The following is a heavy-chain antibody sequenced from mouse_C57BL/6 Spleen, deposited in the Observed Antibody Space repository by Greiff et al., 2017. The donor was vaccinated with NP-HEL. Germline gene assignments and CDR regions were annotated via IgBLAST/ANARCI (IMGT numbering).Heavy chain of an antibody. CDR1: GFNIKDYY. J-gene: IGHJ4*01. Sequence: VQLQQSGAELVRPGASVKLSCTASGFNIKDYYMHWVKQRPEQGLEWIGRIDPEDGDTEYAPKFQGKATMTADTSSNTAYLQLSSLTSEDTAVYYCTTGGSSYDAMDYWGQGTSVTVSS. CDR2: IDPEDGDT. V-gene: IGHV14-1*01. CDR3: TTGGSSYDAMDY. D-gene: IGHD1-1*01.